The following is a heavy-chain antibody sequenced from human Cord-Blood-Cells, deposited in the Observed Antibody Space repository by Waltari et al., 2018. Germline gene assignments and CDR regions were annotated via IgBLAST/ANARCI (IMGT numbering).Heavy chain of an antibody. V-gene: IGHV1-3*01. J-gene: IGHJ3*02. Sequence: QVQLVQSGAEVKKPGASVKVSCKASGYTFTSYAMHWVRQAPGQRLEWMGWIKAGNGNTKYSQKFQGRVTITRDTSASTAYMELSSLRSEDTAVYYCARDRSDYIWGSYRYNAFDIWGQGTMVTVSS. CDR1: GYTFTSYA. CDR3: ARDRSDYIWGSYRYNAFDI. D-gene: IGHD3-16*02. CDR2: IKAGNGNT.